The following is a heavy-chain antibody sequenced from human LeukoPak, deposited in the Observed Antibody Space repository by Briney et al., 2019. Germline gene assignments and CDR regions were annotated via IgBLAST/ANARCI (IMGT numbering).Heavy chain of an antibody. Sequence: GGSLRLSCAASGFTFSSHWMHWVRQAPEKGLVGVSHINADGSATYYAASVKGRFTISRDNARDTLYLQMHSLTAEDTGVYYCVRGALCDCRYTSCTRGNWFDPWGQGTLVTVSS. D-gene: IGHD2-2*01. CDR2: INADGSAT. CDR1: GFTFSSHW. V-gene: IGHV3-74*01. J-gene: IGHJ5*02. CDR3: VRGALCDCRYTSCTRGNWFDP.